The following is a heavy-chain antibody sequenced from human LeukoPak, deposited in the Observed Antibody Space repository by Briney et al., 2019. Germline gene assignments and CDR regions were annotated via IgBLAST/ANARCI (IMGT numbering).Heavy chain of an antibody. Sequence: GGSLRLSCAASGFTFSSYSMNWVRQAPGKGLEWVSYISSSSTIYYADSVKGRFTISRDNAKNSLYLQMNSLRAEDTAVYYCARDITMPPYYYYMDVWGKGTTVTVSS. V-gene: IGHV3-48*01. D-gene: IGHD3-3*01. CDR1: GFTFSSYS. J-gene: IGHJ6*03. CDR3: ARDITMPPYYYYMDV. CDR2: ISSSSTI.